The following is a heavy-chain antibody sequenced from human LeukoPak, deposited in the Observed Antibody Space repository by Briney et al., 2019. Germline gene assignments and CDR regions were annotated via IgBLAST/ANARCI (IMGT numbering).Heavy chain of an antibody. V-gene: IGHV4-39*01. D-gene: IGHD3-10*01. J-gene: IGHJ4*02. CDR1: GGSISSSSYY. CDR3: ASLPATMVRGVPFDY. CDR2: IYYSGST. Sequence: SSETLSLTCTVSGGSISSSSYYWGWIRQPPGKGLEWFGSIYYSGSTYYNPSLKSRVTISVDTSKNQFSLKLSSVTAADTAVYCCASLPATMVRGVPFDYGGQGTLVTVSS.